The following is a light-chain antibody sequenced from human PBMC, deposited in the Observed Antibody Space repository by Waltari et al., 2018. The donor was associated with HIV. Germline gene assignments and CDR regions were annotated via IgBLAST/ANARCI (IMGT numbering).Light chain of an antibody. J-gene: IGKJ2*01. CDR3: QQFSSSSYT. Sequence: ELVLTQSPDTLSLSPGERATLSCRASQSLSSSYLAWYQQKPGQAPRLLIYAASNRATGIPDRFSGSGSGTDFTITISRLEPQDFAVYYCQQFSSSSYTFGQGTKLEIK. CDR2: AAS. V-gene: IGKV3-20*01. CDR1: QSLSSSY.